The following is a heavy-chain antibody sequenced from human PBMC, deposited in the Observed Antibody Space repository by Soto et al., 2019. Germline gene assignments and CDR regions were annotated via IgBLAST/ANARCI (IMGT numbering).Heavy chain of an antibody. D-gene: IGHD3-10*01. V-gene: IGHV4-59*08. CDR3: ARLRLWFGESIFPYHYYMAV. CDR2: IYYSGST. Sequence: SETLSLACTVSGGSISSYYWSWIRQPPGKGLEWIGYIYYSGSTNYNPSLKSRVTISVDTSKNQFSLKLSSVTAADTAVYYFARLRLWFGESIFPYHYYMAVWGKGTTVTVSS. CDR1: GGSISSYY. J-gene: IGHJ6*03.